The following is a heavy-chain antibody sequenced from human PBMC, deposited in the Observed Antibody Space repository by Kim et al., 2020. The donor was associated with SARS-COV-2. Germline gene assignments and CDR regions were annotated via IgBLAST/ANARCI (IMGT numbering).Heavy chain of an antibody. CDR1: GGSFSGYY. J-gene: IGHJ4*02. Sequence: SETLSLTCAVYGGSFSGYYWSWIRQPPGKGLEWIGEINHSGSTNYNPSLKSRVTISVDTSKNQFSLKLSSVTAADTAVYYCARGGGGGSCYDYWGQGTLVTVSS. CDR3: ARGGGGGSCYDY. CDR2: INHSGST. V-gene: IGHV4-34*01. D-gene: IGHD2-15*01.